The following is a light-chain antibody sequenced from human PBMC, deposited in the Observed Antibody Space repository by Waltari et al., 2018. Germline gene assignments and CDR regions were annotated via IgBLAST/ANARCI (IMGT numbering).Light chain of an antibody. J-gene: IGLJ1*01. CDR1: ELPRKY. Sequence: SYELTQPPSVSVSPGQTARITCSGHELPRKYDSWFQQKSGQAPRLVIFEDTKRPSGIPERFSGSSSGTVATLTITGAQVDDEADYYCYSSDTTGLRVFGGGTTVVVL. CDR2: EDT. CDR3: YSSDTTGLRV. V-gene: IGLV3-10*01.